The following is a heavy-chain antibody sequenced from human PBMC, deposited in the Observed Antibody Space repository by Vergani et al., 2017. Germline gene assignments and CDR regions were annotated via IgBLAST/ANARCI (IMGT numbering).Heavy chain of an antibody. Sequence: QVQLQQWGAGLLKPSETLSLTCAVYGGPFSGYYWSWIRQPPGKGLEWIGEINYSGSTNYNPSLKSRVTISTDTSKNHFSLKLSSVTAADTAVYYCARGRVLRGVIPGYWGQGSLVTVSS. CDR2: INYSGST. V-gene: IGHV4-34*01. J-gene: IGHJ4*02. CDR1: GGPFSGYY. D-gene: IGHD3-10*01. CDR3: ARGRVLRGVIPGY.